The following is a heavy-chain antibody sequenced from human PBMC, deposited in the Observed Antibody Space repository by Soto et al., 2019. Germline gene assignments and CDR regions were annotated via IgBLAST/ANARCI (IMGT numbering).Heavy chain of an antibody. J-gene: IGHJ6*02. D-gene: IGHD3-3*01. CDR2: INSDGSST. Sequence: GGSLRLSCAASGFTFSSYWMHWVRQAPGKGLVWVSRINSDGSSTSYADSVKGRFTISRDNTKNTLYLQMNSLRAEDTAVYYCARAQFGVVIILGGMDVWGQGTTVTVSS. CDR1: GFTFSSYW. CDR3: ARAQFGVVIILGGMDV. V-gene: IGHV3-74*01.